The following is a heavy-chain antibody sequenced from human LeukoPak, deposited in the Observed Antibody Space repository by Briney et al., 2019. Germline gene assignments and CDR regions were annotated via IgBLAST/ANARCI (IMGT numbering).Heavy chain of an antibody. CDR2: IRYDGSNK. J-gene: IGHJ6*03. D-gene: IGHD5-24*01. V-gene: IGHV3-30*02. CDR3: ARAMDYYYYMDV. CDR1: GFTFSSYG. Sequence: GGSLRLSCAASGFTFSSYGMHWVRQAPGKELEWVAFIRYDGSNKYYADSVKGRFTISRDNSKNTLYLQMNSLRAEDTAVYYCARAMDYYYYMDVWGKGTTVTISS.